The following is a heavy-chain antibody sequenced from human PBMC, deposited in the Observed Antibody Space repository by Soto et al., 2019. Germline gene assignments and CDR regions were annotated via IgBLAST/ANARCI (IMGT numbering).Heavy chain of an antibody. V-gene: IGHV1-3*01. CDR3: ARSKNYYDSVDY. Sequence: QVQLVQSGAEVKKPGASVKVTCKASGYTFTSYAMHWVRQAPGQRLEWMGWINAGNGNTKYSQKFQGRVTITRDTSASTAYMELSSLRSEDTALYYCARSKNYYDSVDYWGQGTLVTVSS. CDR1: GYTFTSYA. CDR2: INAGNGNT. J-gene: IGHJ4*02. D-gene: IGHD3-22*01.